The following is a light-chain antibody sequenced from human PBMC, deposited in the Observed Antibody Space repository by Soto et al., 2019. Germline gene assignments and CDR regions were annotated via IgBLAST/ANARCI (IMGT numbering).Light chain of an antibody. CDR3: QQRYDWPLT. V-gene: IGKV3-11*01. CDR2: DAS. CDR1: QSVNNY. Sequence: EIVLIQSPGTLSLSPGERATLSCRASQSVNNYLAWYQQKPGQAPRLLIYDASNRATGIPARFSGTGSGTDFTLTISRLEPEDFAVYYCQQRYDWPLTFGGGTKVEIK. J-gene: IGKJ4*01.